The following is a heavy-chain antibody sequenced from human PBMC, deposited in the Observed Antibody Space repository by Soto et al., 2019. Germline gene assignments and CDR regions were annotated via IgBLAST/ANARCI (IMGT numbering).Heavy chain of an antibody. CDR3: ARLLGGY. CDR1: GGSFSGYY. Sequence: QVQLQQWGAGLLKPSETLSLTCAVYGGSFSGYYWSWIRQPPGKGLEWIGEINHSGSTNYNPSLESRVTISVDPSKNQFSLKRSSVTAAGTAVYYCARLLGGYWGQGTLVTVSS. J-gene: IGHJ4*02. V-gene: IGHV4-34*01. CDR2: INHSGST. D-gene: IGHD3-16*01.